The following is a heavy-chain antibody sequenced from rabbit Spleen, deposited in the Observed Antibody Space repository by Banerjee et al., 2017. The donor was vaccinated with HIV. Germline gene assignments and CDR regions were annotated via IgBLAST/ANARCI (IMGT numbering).Heavy chain of an antibody. CDR3: ARDLVAVIGWNFSL. V-gene: IGHV1S45*01. J-gene: IGHJ3*01. CDR2: INMVTGKS. Sequence: QQQLGESGVGSATPAGSPTLPCTDSGVSFSDIYVMRWCCQAPGKGLEWITCINMVTGKSVYASWAKGRFIMSRTSSTKVTLQMTSLTAADTATYFCARDLVAVIGWNFSLWGQGALVTVS. CDR1: GVSFSDIYV. D-gene: IGHD1-1*01.